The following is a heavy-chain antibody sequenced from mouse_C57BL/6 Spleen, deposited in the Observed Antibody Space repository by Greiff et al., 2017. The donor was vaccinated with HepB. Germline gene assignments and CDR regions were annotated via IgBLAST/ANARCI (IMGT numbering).Heavy chain of an antibody. J-gene: IGHJ1*03. D-gene: IGHD2-12*01. Sequence: DVMLVESGGGLVKPGGSLKLSCAASGFTFSSYAMSWVRQTPEKRLEWVATISDGGSYTYYPDNVKGRFTISRDNAKNNLYLQMSHLKSEDTAMYYCARAGYSDYWYFDVWGTGTTVTVSS. CDR1: GFTFSSYA. V-gene: IGHV5-4*03. CDR3: ARAGYSDYWYFDV. CDR2: ISDGGSYT.